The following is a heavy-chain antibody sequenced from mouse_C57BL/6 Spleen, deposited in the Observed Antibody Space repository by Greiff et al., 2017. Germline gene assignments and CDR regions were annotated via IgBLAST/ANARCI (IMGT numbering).Heavy chain of an antibody. CDR2: IYPGDGDT. V-gene: IGHV1-80*01. CDR3: AREGDYYGSSIDY. J-gene: IGHJ2*01. D-gene: IGHD1-1*01. CDR1: GYAFSSYW. Sequence: QVQLQQSGAELVKPGASVKISCKASGYAFSSYWMNWVKQRPGKGLEWIGQIYPGDGDTNYNGKFKGKATLTADKSSSTAYMQLSSLTSEDSAVYFCAREGDYYGSSIDYWGQGTTLTVSS.